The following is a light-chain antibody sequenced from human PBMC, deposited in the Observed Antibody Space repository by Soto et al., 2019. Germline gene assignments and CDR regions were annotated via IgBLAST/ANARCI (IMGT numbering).Light chain of an antibody. CDR1: QSVSSN. Sequence: EIVMTQSPATLSVSPGERATLSCRASQSVSSNLAWYQQKPGQAPRRLIYGASTRATGIPARFSGSGSGTEFSLTINSLQSEDFAVYYCQQYNNWPLFTFGPGTKVDIK. CDR3: QQYNNWPLFT. J-gene: IGKJ3*01. V-gene: IGKV3-15*01. CDR2: GAS.